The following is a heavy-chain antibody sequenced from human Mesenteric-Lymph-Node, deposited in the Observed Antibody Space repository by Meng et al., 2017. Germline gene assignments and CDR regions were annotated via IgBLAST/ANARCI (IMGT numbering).Heavy chain of an antibody. CDR3: ARGRIFGVRYYFDY. CDR2: INHSGST. J-gene: IGHJ4*02. V-gene: IGHV4-34*01. CDR1: GGSFSGYY. Sequence: QVQLQEGGAGLLKPSETLSLTCAVYGGSFSGYYWSWIRQPPGKGLEWIGEINHSGSTNYNPSLKSRVTISVDTSKNQFSLKLSSVTAADTAVYYCARGRIFGVRYYFDYWGQGTLVTVSS. D-gene: IGHD3-3*01.